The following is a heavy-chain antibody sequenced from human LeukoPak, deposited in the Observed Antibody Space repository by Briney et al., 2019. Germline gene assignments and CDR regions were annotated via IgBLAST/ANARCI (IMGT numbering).Heavy chain of an antibody. V-gene: IGHV3-64*01. D-gene: IGHD2-15*01. J-gene: IGHJ3*02. Sequence: GGSLRLSCAASGFTFSSYAMHWVRQAPGKGLEYVSAISSNGGSTYYANSVKGRFTISRDNSKNTLYLQMGSLRAEDMAVYYCARELLFGGGGAFDIWGQGTMVTVSS. CDR2: ISSNGGST. CDR3: ARELLFGGGGAFDI. CDR1: GFTFSSYA.